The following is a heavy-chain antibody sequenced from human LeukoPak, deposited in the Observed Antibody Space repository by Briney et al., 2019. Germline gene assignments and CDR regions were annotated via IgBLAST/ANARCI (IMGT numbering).Heavy chain of an antibody. CDR2: MNPNRGNT. D-gene: IGHD3-22*01. J-gene: IGHJ4*02. CDR1: GYTFTSYD. Sequence: ASVKVSCKASGYTFTSYDINWVRQATGQGLEWMGWMNPNRGNTGYAQKLQGRVTMTTDTSTSTAYMELRSLRSDDTAVYYCARDLPRDYYDSSGYYGGYWGQGTLVTVSS. V-gene: IGHV1-8*02. CDR3: ARDLPRDYYDSSGYYGGY.